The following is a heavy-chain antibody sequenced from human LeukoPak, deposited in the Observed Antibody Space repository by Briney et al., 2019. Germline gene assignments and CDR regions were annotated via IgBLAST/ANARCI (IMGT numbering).Heavy chain of an antibody. V-gene: IGHV3-74*01. Sequence: GGSLRLSCVASGFTFSSYWMHWVRQDPRKGLVWVSRINGDGRNINYADSVRGRFTISRDNAKNSLYLQMNSLRAEDTAVYYCARGPTYYDFWSGLKVSDFWGQGTLVTVSS. CDR3: ARGPTYYDFWSGLKVSDF. J-gene: IGHJ4*02. CDR2: INGDGRNI. CDR1: GFTFSSYW. D-gene: IGHD3-3*01.